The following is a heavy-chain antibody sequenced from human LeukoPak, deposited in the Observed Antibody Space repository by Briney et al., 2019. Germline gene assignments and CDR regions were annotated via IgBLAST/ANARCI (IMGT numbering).Heavy chain of an antibody. CDR2: IIPIFGTA. V-gene: IGHV1-69*13. J-gene: IGHJ3*02. CDR1: GGTFSSYA. D-gene: IGHD3-22*01. CDR3: AREYYGSSAYSSRAFDI. Sequence: GASVKVSCKASGGTFSSYAISWVRQAPGQGLEWMGGIIPIFGTANYAQKFQGRVTITADESTSTAYMELSSLRSEDTAVYYCAREYYGSSAYSSRAFDIWGQGTMVTVSS.